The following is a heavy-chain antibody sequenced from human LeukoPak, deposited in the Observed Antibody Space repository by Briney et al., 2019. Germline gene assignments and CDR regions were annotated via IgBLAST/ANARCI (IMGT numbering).Heavy chain of an antibody. CDR2: IQKDGSDK. CDR1: GFTFSTHW. CDR3: AGDEGWTFDI. D-gene: IGHD5-24*01. V-gene: IGHV3-7*01. J-gene: IGHJ3*02. Sequence: GGSLRLSCAASGFTFSTHWMSWFRQAPGKGLEWVALIQKDGSDKYYVDSVKGRFTISRDNAKNSLYLQMNGLRADHTAVYYCAGDEGWTFDIWGQGTKVTVSS.